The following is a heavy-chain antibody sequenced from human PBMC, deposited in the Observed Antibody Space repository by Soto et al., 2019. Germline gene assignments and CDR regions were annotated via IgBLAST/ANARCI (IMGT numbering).Heavy chain of an antibody. CDR2: IYPGDSDT. CDR1: GYSFTSYW. V-gene: IGHV5-51*01. CDR3: ARYIVAGHSAASWFDP. J-gene: IGHJ5*02. D-gene: IGHD6-19*01. Sequence: GESLKISCKGSGYSFTSYWIGWVRQMPWKGLEWMGIIYPGDSDTRYSPSFQGQVTISADKSISTAYLQWSSLKASDTAMYYCARYIVAGHSAASWFDPWGQGTQVTVSS.